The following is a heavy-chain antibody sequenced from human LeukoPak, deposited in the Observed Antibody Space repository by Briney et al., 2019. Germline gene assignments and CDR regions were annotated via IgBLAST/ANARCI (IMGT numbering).Heavy chain of an antibody. Sequence: PGGSLRLSCAASGFTFSSHGMWWVRQAPGRGLEWVSSISIGGDTTYSDSVKGRFTISKDNSKNTLYLQLDSLRAEDTAIYYCAKEIRPNDCWGQGTLVTVSS. D-gene: IGHD4-17*01. CDR2: ISIGGDTT. CDR1: GFTFSSHG. CDR3: AKEIRPNDC. V-gene: IGHV3-23*01. J-gene: IGHJ4*02.